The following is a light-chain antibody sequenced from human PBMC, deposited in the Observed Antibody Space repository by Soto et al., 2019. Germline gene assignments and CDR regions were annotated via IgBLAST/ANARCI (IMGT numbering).Light chain of an antibody. J-gene: IGKJ1*01. CDR1: QTVGVR. CDR2: EAS. CDR3: QQYDNLSWT. V-gene: IGKV3-20*01. Sequence: EIVLTQSPGTLSLSPGERATLSCRASQTVGVRLAWYQHKPGQAPRLIIYEASNRAAGIPARFSGSGSGTDFTLTISRLEPEDFAVYFCQQYDNLSWTFGQGTKVDIK.